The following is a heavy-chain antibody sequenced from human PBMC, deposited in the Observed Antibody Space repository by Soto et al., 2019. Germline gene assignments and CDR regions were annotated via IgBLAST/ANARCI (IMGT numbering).Heavy chain of an antibody. V-gene: IGHV3-15*01. CDR1: GFTFSNAW. CDR3: TTDPTGGYCSGGSCREEYYFDY. J-gene: IGHJ4*02. D-gene: IGHD2-15*01. CDR2: IKSKTDGGTT. Sequence: PGGSLRLSCAASGFTFSNAWMSWVRQATGKGLEWVGRIKSKTDGGTTDYAAPVKGRFTISRDDSKNTLYLQMNSLKTEDTAVYYCTTDPTGGYCSGGSCREEYYFDYWGQGTLVTVSS.